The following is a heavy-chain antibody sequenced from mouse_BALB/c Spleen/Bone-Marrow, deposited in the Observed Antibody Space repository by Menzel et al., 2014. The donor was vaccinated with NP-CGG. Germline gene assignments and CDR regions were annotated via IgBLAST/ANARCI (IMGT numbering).Heavy chain of an antibody. D-gene: IGHD1-1*01. CDR2: IDPANGNT. J-gene: IGHJ2*01. CDR1: GFNIKDTY. Sequence: EVMLVASGAELVKPGASVKLSCTASGFNIKDTYMHWVKQRPEQGLERIGRIDPANGNTKYDPKFQGKATITADISSNTAYLQLSSLTSEDTAVYYCARSYGSSPFDYWGQGTTLTVSS. CDR3: ARSYGSSPFDY. V-gene: IGHV14-3*02.